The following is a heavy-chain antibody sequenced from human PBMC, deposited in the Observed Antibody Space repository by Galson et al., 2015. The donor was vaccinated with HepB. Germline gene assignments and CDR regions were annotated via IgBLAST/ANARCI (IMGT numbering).Heavy chain of an antibody. CDR3: GRDAGSGSSWTKFDP. CDR2: IWSDGKRK. D-gene: IGHD2-2*01. J-gene: IGHJ5*02. V-gene: IGHV3-33*01. Sequence: SLRLSCAASGFTFRSYGMHWVRQAPGKGLEWVASIWSDGKRKYYADSVKGRFTISRDNSKKTVYLQGNSLRAEDTALYYCGRDAGSGSSWTKFDPWGQGTPVTVSS. CDR1: GFTFRSYG.